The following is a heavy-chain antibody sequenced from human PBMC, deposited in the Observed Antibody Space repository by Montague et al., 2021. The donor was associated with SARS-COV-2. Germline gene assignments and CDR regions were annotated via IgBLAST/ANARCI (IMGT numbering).Heavy chain of an antibody. Sequence: SETLSLICTVSGGSISSDYWTWIRQPPGKGLEWIGFVYYRGNTYYNPSLRGRVTISVDTSSNHFSLTLSSVTAADTAIYYCARHYDHSSRVDSWGQGTLVTVSS. CDR3: ARHYDHSSRVDS. CDR1: GGSISSDY. J-gene: IGHJ4*02. CDR2: VYYRGNT. V-gene: IGHV4-59*08. D-gene: IGHD3-16*01.